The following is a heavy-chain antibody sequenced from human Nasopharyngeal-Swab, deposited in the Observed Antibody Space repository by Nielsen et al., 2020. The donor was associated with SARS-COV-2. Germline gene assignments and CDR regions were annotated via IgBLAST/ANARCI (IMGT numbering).Heavy chain of an antibody. Sequence: GESLKISCTASGFTFGDYAMSWFRQAPGEGLEWVGFIRSKAYGGTTEYAASVKGRFTISRDDSKSIAYLQMNSLKTEDTAVYYCTRGAIEYDYVWGSYRYAFDYWGQGTLVTVSS. CDR2: IRSKAYGGTT. D-gene: IGHD3-16*02. J-gene: IGHJ4*02. V-gene: IGHV3-49*03. CDR1: GFTFGDYA. CDR3: TRGAIEYDYVWGSYRYAFDY.